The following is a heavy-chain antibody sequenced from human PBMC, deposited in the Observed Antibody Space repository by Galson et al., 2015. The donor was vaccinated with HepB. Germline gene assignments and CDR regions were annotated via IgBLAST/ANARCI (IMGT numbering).Heavy chain of an antibody. CDR2: INPSGGST. CDR3: ATAPPRPPRALDY. V-gene: IGHV1-46*01. CDR1: GSTFTSYY. Sequence: SVTVSCKASGSTFTSYYIHWVRQAPGQGLEWMGIINPSGGSTSYAQKFQGRVTMTRDTSTSTVYMELSSLRSEDTAVYYCATAPPRPPRALDYRGQGTLVTVSS. J-gene: IGHJ4*02.